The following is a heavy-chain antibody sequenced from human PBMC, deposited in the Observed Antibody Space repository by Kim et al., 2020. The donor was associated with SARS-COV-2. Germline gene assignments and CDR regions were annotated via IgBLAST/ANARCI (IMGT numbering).Heavy chain of an antibody. V-gene: IGHV3-9*01. CDR1: GFSLGDYS. J-gene: IGHJ4*02. CDR3: AKCPINSYYFDY. CDR2: ISWNSDSI. D-gene: IGHD2-21*01. Sequence: GGSLRLSCVASGFSLGDYSMHWVRQTPGKGLEWVSGISWNSDSIGYADSVKGRFTISRDNAKNSLYLQMTSLRTEDTALYYCAKCPINSYYFDYWGQVTLVTVSS.